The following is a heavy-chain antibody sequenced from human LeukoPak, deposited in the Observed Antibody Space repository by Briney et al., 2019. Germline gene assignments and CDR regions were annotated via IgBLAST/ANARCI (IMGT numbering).Heavy chain of an antibody. V-gene: IGHV1-2*02. Sequence: ASVKVSCKASGYTFTGYYMHWVRQAPGQGLEWVGWINPDSGGTNYAQKFQGRVTMTRDTSIRTAYMELNRLKSDDTAVYYCARDPSHYYYTDVWGKGTTVTISS. CDR1: GYTFTGYY. J-gene: IGHJ6*03. CDR3: ARDPSHYYYTDV. CDR2: INPDSGGT.